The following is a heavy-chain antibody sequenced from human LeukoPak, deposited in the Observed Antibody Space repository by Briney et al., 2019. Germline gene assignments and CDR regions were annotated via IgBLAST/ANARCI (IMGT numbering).Heavy chain of an antibody. CDR3: ARDQGYSPAAPGGYYFDY. V-gene: IGHV3-48*04. CDR1: GFTFSRHW. Sequence: GGSLRLSCAASGFTFSRHWMTWVRQAPGKGLEWVSYISSSGSTIYYADSVKGRFTISRDNAKNSLYLQMNSLRAEDTAVYYCARDQGYSPAAPGGYYFDYWGQGTLVTVSS. J-gene: IGHJ4*02. D-gene: IGHD6-13*01. CDR2: ISSSGSTI.